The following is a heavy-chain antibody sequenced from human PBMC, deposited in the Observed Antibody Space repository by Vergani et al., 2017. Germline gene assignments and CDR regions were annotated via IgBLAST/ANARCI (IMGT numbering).Heavy chain of an antibody. V-gene: IGHV4-39*01. CDR1: ADSISSGSYY. D-gene: IGHD6-19*01. CDR2: IYYSGLT. CDR3: ARQRPGSGWSPGDFDD. Sequence: QVQLQESGPGLVKPSETLFLTCTVSADSISSGSYYWGWIRQPPGKSLEWIGSIYYSGLTYYNRSLKSRVAISVDTSKNQFSLKVTSVTAADTAVYFCARQRPGSGWSPGDFDDWGQGILVTVSS. J-gene: IGHJ4*02.